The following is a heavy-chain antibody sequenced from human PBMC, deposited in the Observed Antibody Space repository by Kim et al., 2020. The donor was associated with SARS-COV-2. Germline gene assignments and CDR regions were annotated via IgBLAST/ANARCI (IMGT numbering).Heavy chain of an antibody. CDR1: GFTVGDYG. CDR3: VKEAGSTTVVVDYYFDY. Sequence: GGSLRLSCVASGFTVGDYGMHWVRQAPGKGLEWVGIVSYAGSNTYYAGSVKGRFTISRDNSKNTLYLQMNSLRAEDTAPYYCVKEAGSTTVVVDYYFDYWGQGTLVTVSS. D-gene: IGHD2-15*01. CDR2: VSYAGSNT. J-gene: IGHJ4*02. V-gene: IGHV3-30*18.